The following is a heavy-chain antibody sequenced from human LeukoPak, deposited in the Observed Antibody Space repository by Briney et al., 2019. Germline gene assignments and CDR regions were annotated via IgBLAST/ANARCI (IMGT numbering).Heavy chain of an antibody. CDR3: TAVAGTYDWFDP. V-gene: IGHV3-49*05. D-gene: IGHD6-19*01. CDR2: IRSKAYGGTT. CDR1: GFTFGDYG. Sequence: NPGRSLRLSCTASGFTFGDYGMSWFRQAPGKGLEWVGFIRSKAYGGTTEYAASVKGRFTISRDDSKSIAYLQMNSLKTEDTAVYYCTAVAGTYDWFDPWGQGTLVTVSS. J-gene: IGHJ5*02.